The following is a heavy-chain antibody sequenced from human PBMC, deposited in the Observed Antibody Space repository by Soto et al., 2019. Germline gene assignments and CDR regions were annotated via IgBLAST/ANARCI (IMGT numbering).Heavy chain of an antibody. J-gene: IGHJ5*02. CDR2: ISAYNGNT. CDR3: ARDQMLWFGEFYSWFDP. D-gene: IGHD3-10*01. Sequence: ASVKVSCKASGYTFTSYGISWVRQAPGQGLEWMGWISAYNGNTNYAQKLQGRVTMTTDTSTSTAYMELRSLRSDDTAVYYCARDQMLWFGEFYSWFDPWGQGTLVTVSS. V-gene: IGHV1-18*01. CDR1: GYTFTSYG.